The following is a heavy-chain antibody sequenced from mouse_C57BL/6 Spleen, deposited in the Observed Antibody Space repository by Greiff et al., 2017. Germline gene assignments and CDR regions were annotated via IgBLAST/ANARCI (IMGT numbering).Heavy chain of an antibody. V-gene: IGHV2-9-1*01. CDR2: IWTGGGT. CDR1: GFSLTSYA. Sequence: QVQLQQSGPGLVAPSQSLSITCTVSGFSLTSYAISWVRQPPGKGLEWLGVIWTGGGTNYNSALKSRLSISKDNSKSQVFLKMNSLQTDDTARYYCARSIDGYYRAWFAYWGQGTLVTVSA. J-gene: IGHJ3*01. CDR3: ARSIDGYYRAWFAY. D-gene: IGHD2-3*01.